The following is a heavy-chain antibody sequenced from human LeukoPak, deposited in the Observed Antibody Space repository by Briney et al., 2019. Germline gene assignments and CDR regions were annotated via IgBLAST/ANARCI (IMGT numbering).Heavy chain of an antibody. V-gene: IGHV3-11*04. J-gene: IGHJ5*02. CDR1: GFTFSDYY. D-gene: IGHD3-10*01. CDR2: ISSSGSTI. Sequence: GGSLRLSCAASGFTFSDYYMSWIRQAPGKGLEWVSYISSSGSTIYYADPEKGRFTISRDNAKNSLYLQMNSLRAEDTAVYYCARVTVLLWFGDYNWFDPWGQGTLVTVSS. CDR3: ARVTVLLWFGDYNWFDP.